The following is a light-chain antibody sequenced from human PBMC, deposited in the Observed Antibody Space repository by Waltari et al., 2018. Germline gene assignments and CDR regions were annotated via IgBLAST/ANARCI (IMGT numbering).Light chain of an antibody. CDR3: MQATQGPLT. V-gene: IGKV2-30*02. Sequence: DVLMTQSPLSLPVTLGQPTSISCRSSQSLVHSDGKTYLNWFHQTPGQSQRRLIYKVSNRDFGVPDRFRGSWSGTDFTLLISRVEAEDVGVYYCMQATQGPLTFGQGTKVEIK. J-gene: IGKJ1*01. CDR2: KVS. CDR1: QSLVHSDGKTY.